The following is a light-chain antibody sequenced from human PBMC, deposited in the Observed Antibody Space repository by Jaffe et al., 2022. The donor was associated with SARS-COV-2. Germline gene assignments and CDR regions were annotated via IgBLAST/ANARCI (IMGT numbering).Light chain of an antibody. CDR1: QGISSA. V-gene: IGKV1-13*02. CDR3: QQFNTYDLT. J-gene: IGKJ4*01. CDR2: DAS. Sequence: AIQLTQSPSSLSASVGDRVTITCRASQGISSALAWYQQRPGKPPKVLIYDASNLESGVPPRFSGSGSGTDFTLTISSLQPEDFATYYCQQFNTYDLTFGGGTKVEVK.